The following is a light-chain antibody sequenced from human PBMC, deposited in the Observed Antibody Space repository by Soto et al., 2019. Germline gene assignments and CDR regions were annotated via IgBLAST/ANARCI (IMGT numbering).Light chain of an antibody. Sequence: EILMTQSPATLSVSPGERATLSCRASQSVNYNLAWYQQKPGQAPRLLIYGASTRATGIPARFSGSGSGTEFTLTISSLQSEDFAVYYCQQYTNWPVMYTFCQGTKVEIK. J-gene: IGKJ2*01. V-gene: IGKV3-15*01. CDR2: GAS. CDR3: QQYTNWPVMYT. CDR1: QSVNYN.